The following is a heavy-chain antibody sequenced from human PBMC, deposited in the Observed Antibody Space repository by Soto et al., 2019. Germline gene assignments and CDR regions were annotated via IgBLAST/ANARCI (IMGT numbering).Heavy chain of an antibody. J-gene: IGHJ4*02. CDR3: AIDPGRDSPIDY. D-gene: IGHD3-22*01. CDR1: GFTLSDYG. V-gene: IGHV3-33*01. Sequence: QVQLVESGGGVVQPGRSLRLSCTASGFTLSDYGMHWVRQAPGKGLEWVAVIWHDGGAKYYAESVTGRITISRDNSKNTVHLQIDSLGAEATALYYWAIDPGRDSPIDYWGQGTLVTVSS. CDR2: IWHDGGAK.